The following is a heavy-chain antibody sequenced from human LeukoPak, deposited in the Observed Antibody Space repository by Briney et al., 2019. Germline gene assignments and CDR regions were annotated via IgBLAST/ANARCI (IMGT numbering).Heavy chain of an antibody. Sequence: VASVKVSCKASGHTFTSHGISWVRQAPGQGLEWMGWISAYNGNTNYAQKLQGRVTMTTDTSTSTAYMELRSLRSDDTAVYYCARPGSSGNWFDPWGQGTLVTVSS. D-gene: IGHD3-10*01. J-gene: IGHJ5*02. CDR3: ARPGSSGNWFDP. V-gene: IGHV1-18*01. CDR1: GHTFTSHG. CDR2: ISAYNGNT.